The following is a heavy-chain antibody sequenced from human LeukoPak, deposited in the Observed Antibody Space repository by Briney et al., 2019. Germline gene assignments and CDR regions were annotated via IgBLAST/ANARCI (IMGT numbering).Heavy chain of an antibody. J-gene: IGHJ4*02. CDR3: AREMAAAVVDF. D-gene: IGHD6-13*01. CDR1: GFTFSSFE. CDR2: ISSSGSTI. Sequence: PGGSLRLSCAASGFTFSSFEMNWVRQAPGKGLEWVSYISSSGSTIYYADSVKGRFSISRDDAKNSLYLQMNSLRAEDTAVYYCAREMAAAVVDFWGQGTLVTVSS. V-gene: IGHV3-48*03.